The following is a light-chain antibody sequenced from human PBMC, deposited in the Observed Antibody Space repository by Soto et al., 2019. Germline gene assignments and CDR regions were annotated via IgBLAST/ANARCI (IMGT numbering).Light chain of an antibody. V-gene: IGLV1-51*01. CDR3: ASWDTGLDGFV. J-gene: IGLJ1*01. Sequence: QSVLAQSPSVSAAPGQRVTISCSGSSSNIPYQFVSCYQQFPGMAPALLIYDNTRRPSGFPDRFSATKSGPSATLDIAGLQTADEAVYYCASWDTGLDGFVFGPGTKLTVL. CDR1: SSNIPYQF. CDR2: DNT.